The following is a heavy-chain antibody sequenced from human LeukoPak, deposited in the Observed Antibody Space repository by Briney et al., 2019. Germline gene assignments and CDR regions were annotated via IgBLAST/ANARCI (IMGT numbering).Heavy chain of an antibody. CDR1: GFTFSSYG. J-gene: IGHJ3*02. V-gene: IGHV3-30*02. CDR2: IRYDGSNK. CDR3: AKDNPAAISNAFDI. Sequence: PGGSLRLSCAASGFTFSSYGMHWVRQAPGKGLEWVAFIRYDGSNKYYADSVKGRFTISRDNSKNTLYLQMNSLRAEDTAVYYCAKDNPAAISNAFDIWGQGTMVTVSS. D-gene: IGHD2-2*02.